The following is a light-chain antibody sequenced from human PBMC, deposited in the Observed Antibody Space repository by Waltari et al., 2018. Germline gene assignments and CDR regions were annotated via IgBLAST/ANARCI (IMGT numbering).Light chain of an antibody. CDR3: QSYDGSLSASI. CDR1: SPHIGAGYA. CDR2: SYN. J-gene: IGLJ2*01. Sequence: QSVLTQPPSMSGAPGQRVTISCTGSSPHIGAGYAVHWYQQLPGTAPHLLIYSYNNRPSGVPDRFSGSKSGTSASLAIAGLQAEDEADYYCQSYDGSLSASIFGGGTKLTVL. V-gene: IGLV1-40*01.